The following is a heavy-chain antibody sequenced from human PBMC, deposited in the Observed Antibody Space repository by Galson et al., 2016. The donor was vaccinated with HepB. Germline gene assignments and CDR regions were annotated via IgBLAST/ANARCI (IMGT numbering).Heavy chain of an antibody. CDR3: ARDRTDCAGGICYSYFDY. D-gene: IGHD2-8*02. Sequence: ETLSPTCSASGDSINTSYWCWLRQSPGKGLEWTGYIYYRGSTNYNPSLSSRVTISVDTSKNQFSLKLGSVTAADTAVYYCARDRTDCAGGICYSYFDYWGQGTRVTVSS. J-gene: IGHJ4*02. V-gene: IGHV4-59*01. CDR2: IYYRGST. CDR1: GDSINTSY.